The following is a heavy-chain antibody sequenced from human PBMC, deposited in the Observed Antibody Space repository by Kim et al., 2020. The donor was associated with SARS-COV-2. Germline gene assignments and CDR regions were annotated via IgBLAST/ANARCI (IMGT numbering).Heavy chain of an antibody. Sequence: SETLSLTCTVSGGSISSSSYYWGWIRQPPGKGLEWIGSIYYSGSTYYNPSLKSRVTISVDTSKNQFSLKLSSVTAADTAVYYCATVVPAAIAAFDIWGQG. J-gene: IGHJ3*02. CDR2: IYYSGST. D-gene: IGHD2-2*01. CDR1: GGSISSSSYY. V-gene: IGHV4-39*07. CDR3: ATVVPAAIAAFDI.